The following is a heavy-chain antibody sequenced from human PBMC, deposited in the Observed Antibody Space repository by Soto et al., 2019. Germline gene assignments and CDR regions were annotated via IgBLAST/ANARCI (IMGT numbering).Heavy chain of an antibody. D-gene: IGHD3-10*01. CDR3: ARSDYYGSASRDY. CDR1: GFSLSGVG. CDR2: IYWDDDK. Sequence: QITLKESGPTLVKPTQTLTLTCTFSGFSLSGVGVGWIRQPPGKALEWLGIIYWDDDKRYSPSLKSRLTITEDTSKSQVVLTMTTMNPVDAATYYCARSDYYGSASRDYWGQGTLVTVSS. V-gene: IGHV2-5*02. J-gene: IGHJ4*02.